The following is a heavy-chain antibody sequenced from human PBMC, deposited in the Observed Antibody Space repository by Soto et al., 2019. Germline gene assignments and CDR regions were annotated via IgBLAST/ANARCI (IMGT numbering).Heavy chain of an antibody. Sequence: QVQLVESGAEVKKPGASVKVSCKASGYTFTSYGISWVRQAPGHGLAWMAWISAYNGNTNYAEKLQGRVTMTTETSTRTAYTELRSLRSDDTAVYYWARDSGYSSTYGGQGPLVTVSS. J-gene: IGHJ4*02. CDR3: ARDSGYSSTY. V-gene: IGHV1-18*01. CDR1: GYTFTSYG. CDR2: ISAYNGNT. D-gene: IGHD6-13*01.